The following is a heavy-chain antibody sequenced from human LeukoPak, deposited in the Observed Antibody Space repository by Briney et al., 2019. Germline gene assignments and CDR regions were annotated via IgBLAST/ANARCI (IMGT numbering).Heavy chain of an antibody. V-gene: IGHV3-66*01. CDR1: GFTVSSNY. CDR2: LYSGGGT. J-gene: IGHJ5*02. Sequence: GGSLRLSCAASGFTVSSNYMSWVRQAPGKGLEWVSGLYSGGGTYYADSVKGRFDISRDNSKNTLYLQMNSLRAEDTAVYYCARRVAAGVDPWGQGTRVTVSS. CDR3: ARRVAAGVDP. D-gene: IGHD6-13*01.